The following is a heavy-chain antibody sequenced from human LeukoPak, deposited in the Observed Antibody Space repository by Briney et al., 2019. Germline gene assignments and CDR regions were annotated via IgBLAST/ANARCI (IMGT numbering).Heavy chain of an antibody. D-gene: IGHD1-26*01. Sequence: GGSLRLSCAASGFTFSSYWMSWVRQAPGKGLEWVANIKQDGSEKYYVDSVKGRFTISRDNAKNSLYLQMNSLRAEDTAVYYCARGGSPPEALGDTFDIWGQGTMVTVSS. CDR2: IKQDGSEK. CDR3: ARGGSPPEALGDTFDI. V-gene: IGHV3-7*02. J-gene: IGHJ3*02. CDR1: GFTFSSYW.